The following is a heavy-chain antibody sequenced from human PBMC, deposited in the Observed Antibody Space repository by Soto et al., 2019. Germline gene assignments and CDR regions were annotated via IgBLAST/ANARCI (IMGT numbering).Heavy chain of an antibody. CDR1: GGSISSSSYY. CDR2: IYYSGST. CDR3: ARVYSSGWFDY. D-gene: IGHD6-19*01. Sequence: QLQLQESGPGLVKPSETLSLTCTVSGGSISSSSYYWGWIRQPPGKGLEWIGSIYYSGSTYYNPSLKSRVTISVDTSKNQFSPKLSSVTAADTAVYYCARVYSSGWFDYWGQGTLVTVSS. J-gene: IGHJ4*02. V-gene: IGHV4-39*01.